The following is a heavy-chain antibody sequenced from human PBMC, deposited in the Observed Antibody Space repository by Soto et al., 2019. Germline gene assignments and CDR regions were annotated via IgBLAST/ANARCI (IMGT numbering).Heavy chain of an antibody. CDR1: GFTFSDYY. CDR2: ISSSGNLI. D-gene: IGHD1-1*01. J-gene: IGHJ4*02. CDR3: AKMSRENEYDPVFS. Sequence: QVHLVESGGDLVKTGGSLRIACAASGFTFSDYYMSWVRQAPGQGLEWVSYISSSGNLIYYADSVKGRFTVSRDNAKNSVYLQMNSLIAEDTALYFCAKMSRENEYDPVFSWGQGTLVTVSS. V-gene: IGHV3-11*01.